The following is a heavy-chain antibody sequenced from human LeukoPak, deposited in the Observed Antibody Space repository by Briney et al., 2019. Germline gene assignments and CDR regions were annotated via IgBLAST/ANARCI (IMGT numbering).Heavy chain of an antibody. J-gene: IGHJ4*02. V-gene: IGHV1-46*01. CDR1: GYTFTSYG. CDR3: ASSGGSQGNFDY. D-gene: IGHD2-15*01. Sequence: ASVKVSCKASGYTFTSYGISWVRQAPGQGLEWMGIINPSGGSTSYAQKFQGRVTMTRDTSTSTVYMELSSLRSEDTAVYYCASSGGSQGNFDYWGQGTLVTVSS. CDR2: INPSGGST.